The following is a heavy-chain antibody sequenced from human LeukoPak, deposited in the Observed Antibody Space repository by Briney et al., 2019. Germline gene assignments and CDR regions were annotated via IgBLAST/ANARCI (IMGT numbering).Heavy chain of an antibody. D-gene: IGHD4-17*01. CDR1: GFTFSSYW. V-gene: IGHV3-7*03. CDR2: IKPDGSEK. J-gene: IGHJ4*02. Sequence: GGSLRLSCAASGFTFSSYWMSWVRQTPGKGLEWVANIKPDGSEKYYVDSVKGRFTISRDNAKNSLYLQMNSLSVEDTALYYCARAQTYGDSRLLLDYWGQGTLVTVSS. CDR3: ARAQTYGDSRLLLDY.